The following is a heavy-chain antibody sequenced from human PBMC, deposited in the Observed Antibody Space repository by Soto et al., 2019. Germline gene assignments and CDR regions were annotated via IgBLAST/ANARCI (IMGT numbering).Heavy chain of an antibody. J-gene: IGHJ4*02. V-gene: IGHV4-30-2*01. CDR3: ARVGGGNPHFDY. Sequence: TLSLTCAVSGVYINSGGYYWTWIRQPPGKGLEWIGEINHSGSTNYNPSLKSRVTISVDRSKNQFSLKLSSVTAADTAVYYCARVGGGNPHFDYWGQGTLVTVSS. D-gene: IGHD2-15*01. CDR2: INHSGST. CDR1: GVYINSGGYY.